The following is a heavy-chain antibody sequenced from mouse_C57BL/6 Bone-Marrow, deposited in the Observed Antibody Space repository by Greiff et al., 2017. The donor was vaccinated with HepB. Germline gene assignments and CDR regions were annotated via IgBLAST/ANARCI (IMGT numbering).Heavy chain of an antibody. CDR3: ARTPDDASFAY. CDR2: IWSGGST. V-gene: IGHV2-2*01. J-gene: IGHJ3*01. Sequence: VKVVESGPGLVQPSQSLSITCTVSGFSLTSYGVHWVRQSPGKGLEWLGVIWSGGSTDYNAAFISRLSISKDNSKSQVFFKMNSLQADDTAIYYCARTPDDASFAYWGQGTLVTVSA. CDR1: GFSLTSYG. D-gene: IGHD2-12*01.